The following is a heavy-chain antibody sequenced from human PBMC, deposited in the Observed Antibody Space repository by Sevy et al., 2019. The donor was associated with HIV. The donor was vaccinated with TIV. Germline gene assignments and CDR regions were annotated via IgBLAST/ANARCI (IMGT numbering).Heavy chain of an antibody. V-gene: IGHV3-23*01. Sequence: GGSLRLSCAASGFTFSSYAMSWVRHAPGKGLEWVSAISGSGGSTYYADSVKGRFTISRDKSKNTLYLQMNSLRAEDTAVYYCAKDSPCRVGVAGHDAFDIWGQGTMVTVSS. CDR2: ISGSGGST. J-gene: IGHJ3*02. CDR1: GFTFSSYA. D-gene: IGHD6-19*01. CDR3: AKDSPCRVGVAGHDAFDI.